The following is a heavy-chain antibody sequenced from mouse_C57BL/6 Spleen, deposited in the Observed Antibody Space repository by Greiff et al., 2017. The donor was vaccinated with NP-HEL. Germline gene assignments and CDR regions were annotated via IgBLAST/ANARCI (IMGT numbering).Heavy chain of an antibody. CDR3: ARERELGRRYAMDY. CDR1: GFTFSSYA. Sequence: EVMLVESGGGLVKPGGSLKLSCAASGFTFSSYAMSWVRQTPEKRLEWVATISDGGSYTYYPDNVKGRFTISRDNAKNNLYLQMSHLKSEDTAMYYCARERELGRRYAMDYWGQGTSVTVSS. J-gene: IGHJ4*01. D-gene: IGHD4-1*01. CDR2: ISDGGSYT. V-gene: IGHV5-4*01.